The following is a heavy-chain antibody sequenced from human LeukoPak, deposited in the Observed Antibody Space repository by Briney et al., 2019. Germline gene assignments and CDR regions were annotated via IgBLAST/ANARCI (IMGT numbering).Heavy chain of an antibody. V-gene: IGHV1-69*04. CDR1: GGTFSSYA. J-gene: IGHJ4*02. D-gene: IGHD3-22*01. CDR2: IIPILGIA. Sequence: SVNVSCKASGGTFSSYASSWVRQTPGQGLEWMGRIIPILGIANYAQKFQGRVTITADKSTSTAYMELSSLRSEDTAVYYCARVGTMIVVVITWGQGTLVTVSS. CDR3: ARVGTMIVVVIT.